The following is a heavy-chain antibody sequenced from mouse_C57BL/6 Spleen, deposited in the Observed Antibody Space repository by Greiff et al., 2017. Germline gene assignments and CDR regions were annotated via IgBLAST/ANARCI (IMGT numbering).Heavy chain of an antibody. J-gene: IGHJ4*01. CDR2: ISYDGSN. Sequence: VQLKQSGPGLVKPSQSLSLTCSVTGYSITSGYYWNWIRQFPGNKLEWMGYISYDGSNNYNPSLKNRISITRDTSKNQFFLKLNSVTTEDTATYYCARAHYRGDYAMDYWGQGTSVTVSS. D-gene: IGHD3-1*01. CDR1: GYSITSGYY. V-gene: IGHV3-6*01. CDR3: ARAHYRGDYAMDY.